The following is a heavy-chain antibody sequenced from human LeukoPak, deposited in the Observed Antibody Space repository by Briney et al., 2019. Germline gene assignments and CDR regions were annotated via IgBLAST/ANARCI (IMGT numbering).Heavy chain of an antibody. Sequence: SETLSLTCTVSGGSISSYYWSWIRQPPGKGLEWIGCIYYSGSTNYNPSLKSRVTISVDRSKNQFSLKLSSVTAADTAVYYCARVDLGSGLFPDAFDIWGQGTMVTVSS. CDR3: ARVDLGSGLFPDAFDI. CDR2: IYYSGST. V-gene: IGHV4-59*12. CDR1: GGSISSYY. D-gene: IGHD3-22*01. J-gene: IGHJ3*02.